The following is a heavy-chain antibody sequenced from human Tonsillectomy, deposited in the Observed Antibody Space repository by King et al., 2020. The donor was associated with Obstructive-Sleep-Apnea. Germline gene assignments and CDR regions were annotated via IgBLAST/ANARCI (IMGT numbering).Heavy chain of an antibody. V-gene: IGHV3-30-3*01. Sequence: VQLVESGGGVVQPGRSLRLSCAASGFTFRSYAIHWVRQAPGKGLEWVASISYDGSNKYYADSVKGRFTISRDNSKNTLFLQMNSLRAEDTAVYYCARVGGSGSYYDSYYFDYWGQGTLVIVSS. D-gene: IGHD3-10*01. CDR1: GFTFRSYA. J-gene: IGHJ4*02. CDR3: ARVGGSGSYYDSYYFDY. CDR2: ISYDGSNK.